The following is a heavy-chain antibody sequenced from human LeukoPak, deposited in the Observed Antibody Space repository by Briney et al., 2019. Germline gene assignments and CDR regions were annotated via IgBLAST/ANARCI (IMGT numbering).Heavy chain of an antibody. CDR2: IYSGGST. D-gene: IGHD4-23*01. J-gene: IGHJ4*02. V-gene: IGHV3-53*01. CDR1: GFTVSSNY. Sequence: GGSLRLSCAASGFTVSSNYMSWVRQAPGKGLEWVSVIYSGGSTYYADSVKGRFTISRDNSKNTLYLQMSSLRAEDTAVYYCARGRWGDYFDYWGQGTLATVSS. CDR3: ARGRWGDYFDY.